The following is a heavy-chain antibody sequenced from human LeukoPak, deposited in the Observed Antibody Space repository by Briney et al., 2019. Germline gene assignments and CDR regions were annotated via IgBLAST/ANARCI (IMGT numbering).Heavy chain of an antibody. CDR2: INTDGSTT. D-gene: IGHD2/OR15-2a*01. V-gene: IGHV3-74*01. J-gene: IGHJ4*02. CDR3: AREEYDN. Sequence: GGSLRLSCVASGFTFSSYAMAWVRQAPGKGLEWVSRINTDGSTTNYADSVKGRFTISRDNAENTLYLRMNSLRADDTAVYYCAREEYDNWGQGTLVTVSS. CDR1: GFTFSSYA.